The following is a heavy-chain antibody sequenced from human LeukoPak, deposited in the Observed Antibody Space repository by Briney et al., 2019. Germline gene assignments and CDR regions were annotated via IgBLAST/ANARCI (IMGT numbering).Heavy chain of an antibody. CDR2: IYYSGST. Sequence: PSETLSLTCTVSGGSISSGSYYWSWIRQPAGKGLEWIGYIYYSGSTYYNPSLKSRVTISVDTSKNQFSLKLSSVTAADTVVYYCARASYDSSGYYSSFDYWGQGTLVTVSS. CDR3: ARASYDSSGYYSSFDY. V-gene: IGHV4-30-4*08. J-gene: IGHJ4*02. D-gene: IGHD3-22*01. CDR1: GGSISSGSYY.